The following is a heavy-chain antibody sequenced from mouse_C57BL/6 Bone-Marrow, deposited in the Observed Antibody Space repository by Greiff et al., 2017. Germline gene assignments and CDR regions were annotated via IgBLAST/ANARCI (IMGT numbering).Heavy chain of an antibody. D-gene: IGHD2-3*01. Sequence: EVQLQQSGPELVKPGASVKISCKASGYTFTDYYMNWVKQSHGKSLEWIGDINPNNGGTSYNQKFKGKATLTVDKYSSTAYMELRSLTSEDSAVYYCARSGWLLLYYYAMDYWGQGTSVTVSS. J-gene: IGHJ4*01. CDR1: GYTFTDYY. CDR3: ARSGWLLLYYYAMDY. V-gene: IGHV1-26*01. CDR2: INPNNGGT.